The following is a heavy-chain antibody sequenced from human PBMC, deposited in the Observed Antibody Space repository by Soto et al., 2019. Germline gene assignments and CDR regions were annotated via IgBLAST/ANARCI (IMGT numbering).Heavy chain of an antibody. CDR1: GFTFSNYA. J-gene: IGHJ4*02. CDR3: AKEAPATGYADS. Sequence: EVQLLESGGGSVQPGGPLRLSCVASGFTFSNYAMSWVRQAPGKVLEWVSAIGGGGGHIYYADSAKGRFIISRDNSRNTLYLQMDSLRVEDTAVYYCAKEAPATGYADSWGQGTLVTVSS. CDR2: IGGGGGHI. V-gene: IGHV3-23*01. D-gene: IGHD5-12*01.